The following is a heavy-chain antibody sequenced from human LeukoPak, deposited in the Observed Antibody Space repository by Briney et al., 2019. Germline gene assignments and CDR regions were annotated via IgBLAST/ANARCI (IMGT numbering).Heavy chain of an antibody. V-gene: IGHV1-24*01. CDR3: ATDLR. CDR2: FDPEDGET. J-gene: IGHJ4*02. CDR1: GDILTDFS. Sequence: ASVKVSCKVYGDILTDFSIHWVRQVPGKGLEWMGGFDPEDGETIYAQKFQGRVTMTEDTSTDTAYMELSSLRSEDTAVYYCATDLRWGQGTLVTVSS.